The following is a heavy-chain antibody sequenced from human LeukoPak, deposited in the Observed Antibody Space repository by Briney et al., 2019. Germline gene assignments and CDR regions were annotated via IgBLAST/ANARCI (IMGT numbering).Heavy chain of an antibody. CDR1: GFSFNSYW. CDR2: IRQDGSER. D-gene: IGHD2-2*01. V-gene: IGHV3-7*01. Sequence: PGGSLRLSCAASGFSFNSYWMSWVRQAPGTGLEWVANIRQDGSERYYADSLKGRFTISRDNAKNSLYLQMNSLRAEDTAVYYCARDQKDIVVVPAAMFDYWGQGTLVTVSS. CDR3: ARDQKDIVVVPAAMFDY. J-gene: IGHJ4*02.